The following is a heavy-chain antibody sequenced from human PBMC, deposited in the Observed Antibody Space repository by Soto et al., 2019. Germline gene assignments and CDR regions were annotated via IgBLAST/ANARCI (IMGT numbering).Heavy chain of an antibody. V-gene: IGHV1-2*04. Sequence: ASVKVSCKASGYTFTGYYMHWVRQAPGQGLEWMGWINPNSGGTNYAQKFQGWVTMTRDTSISTAYMELSRLRSDDTAVYYCARDGYCTNGVCSYDAFDIWGQGTMVTVSS. CDR2: INPNSGGT. CDR1: GYTFTGYY. D-gene: IGHD2-8*01. CDR3: ARDGYCTNGVCSYDAFDI. J-gene: IGHJ3*02.